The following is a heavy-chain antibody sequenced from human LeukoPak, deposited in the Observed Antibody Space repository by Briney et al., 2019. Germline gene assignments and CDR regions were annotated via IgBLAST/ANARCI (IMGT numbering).Heavy chain of an antibody. Sequence: GASLRLSCAAPGFTFSSYEMNWVRQAPGKGLEWVSYISSSGSTIYYADSVKGRFTISRDYAKNSLYLQMNSLRAEDTAVYYCARENAMDVWGQGTTVTVSS. J-gene: IGHJ6*02. CDR1: GFTFSSYE. CDR2: ISSSGSTI. CDR3: ARENAMDV. V-gene: IGHV3-48*03.